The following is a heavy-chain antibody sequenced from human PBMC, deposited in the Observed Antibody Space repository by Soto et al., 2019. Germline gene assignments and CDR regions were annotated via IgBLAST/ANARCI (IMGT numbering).Heavy chain of an antibody. Sequence: GGSLRLSCAASGFTFSSYGMHWVRQAPGKGLEWVAVISYDGSNKYYADSVKGRFTISRDNSKNTLYLQMNSLRAEDTAVYYCAKDRVTGGLRFLEWLLSSLDAFDIWGQGTMVTVSS. D-gene: IGHD3-3*01. V-gene: IGHV3-30*18. CDR3: AKDRVTGGLRFLEWLLSSLDAFDI. J-gene: IGHJ3*02. CDR2: ISYDGSNK. CDR1: GFTFSSYG.